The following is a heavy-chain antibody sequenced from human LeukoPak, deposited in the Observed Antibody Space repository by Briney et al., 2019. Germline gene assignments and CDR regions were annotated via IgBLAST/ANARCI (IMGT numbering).Heavy chain of an antibody. CDR3: ARRYGDYWLDY. CDR2: IYSSGST. V-gene: IGHV4-39*01. J-gene: IGHJ4*02. D-gene: IGHD4-17*01. CDR1: GGSISNNNYY. Sequence: PSETLSLTCTVSGGSISNNNYYWGWIRQPPGKGLEWIGNIYSSGSTYYNPSLKSRLTISVDTSNNQFSLKLRSVTAADTAVYYCARRYGDYWLDYWGQGTLVTVSS.